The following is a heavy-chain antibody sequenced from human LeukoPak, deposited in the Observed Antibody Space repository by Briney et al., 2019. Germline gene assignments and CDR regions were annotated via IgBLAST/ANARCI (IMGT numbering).Heavy chain of an antibody. V-gene: IGHV4-34*01. CDR2: INQSGST. Sequence: SETLSLTCTVYGGSFSGYYWTWIRQPPGKGLEWIGEINQSGSTNYNPSLKSRVTISVDTSKDQFSPKLSSVTAADTAMYYCARKSQLGGWFDPWGQGTLVTVSS. CDR3: ARKSQLGGWFDP. D-gene: IGHD1-1*01. CDR1: GGSFSGYY. J-gene: IGHJ5*02.